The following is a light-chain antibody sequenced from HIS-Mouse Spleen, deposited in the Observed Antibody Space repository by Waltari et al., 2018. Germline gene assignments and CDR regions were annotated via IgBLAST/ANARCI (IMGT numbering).Light chain of an antibody. CDR1: NIGSKS. V-gene: IGLV3-21*02. CDR2: DDS. J-gene: IGLJ2*01. Sequence: SYVLTQPPSVSVAPGQTARITCGGNNIGSKSVHWYQQKPGQAPVLVVYDDSERPSGIPERFSGSSSGKTATLTISRVEAGDEADYYCQVWDSSSDHVVFGGGTTLTVL. CDR3: QVWDSSSDHVV.